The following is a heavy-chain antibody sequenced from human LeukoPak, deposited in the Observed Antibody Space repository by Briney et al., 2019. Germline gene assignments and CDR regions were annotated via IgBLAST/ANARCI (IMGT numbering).Heavy chain of an antibody. V-gene: IGHV4-34*01. J-gene: IGHJ4*02. Sequence: SETLSLTCAVSGGSFSGYYWTWIRQPPGKGLEWIGEINHSGSANYNPSLMSRVTISLDTSKNHFSLNLSSVTAADTAVYYCARSSVRYYGSGSYPFVWGQGTLVTVSS. CDR1: GGSFSGYY. D-gene: IGHD3-10*01. CDR3: ARSSVRYYGSGSYPFV. CDR2: INHSGSA.